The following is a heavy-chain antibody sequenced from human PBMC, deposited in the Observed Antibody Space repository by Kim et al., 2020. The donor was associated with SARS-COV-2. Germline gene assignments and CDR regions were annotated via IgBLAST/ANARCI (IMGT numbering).Heavy chain of an antibody. D-gene: IGHD3-9*01. CDR1: GGSFSGYY. J-gene: IGHJ4*02. Sequence: SETLSLTCAVYGGSFSGYYWSWIRQPPGKGLEWIGEINHSGSTNYNPSLKSRVTISVDTSKNQFSLKLSSVTAADTAVYYCARGRPRTGYYVYWGQGTLVTVSS. CDR3: ARGRPRTGYYVY. CDR2: INHSGST. V-gene: IGHV4-34*01.